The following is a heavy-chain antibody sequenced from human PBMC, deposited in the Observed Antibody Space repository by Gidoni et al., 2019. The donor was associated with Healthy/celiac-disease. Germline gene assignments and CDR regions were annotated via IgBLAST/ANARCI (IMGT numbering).Heavy chain of an antibody. D-gene: IGHD2-2*01. CDR1: GFPFRSYY. Sequence: EVQLVESGGGLVQPGGSLRLSCAPSGFPFRSYYMRWVRQAPGKGLEWVAVIYSGGSTYYADSVKGRFTISRDNSKNTLYLQMNSLRAEDTAVYYCARGVCSSTSCYFRWFDPWGQGTLVTVSS. J-gene: IGHJ5*02. CDR2: IYSGGST. V-gene: IGHV3-53*01. CDR3: ARGVCSSTSCYFRWFDP.